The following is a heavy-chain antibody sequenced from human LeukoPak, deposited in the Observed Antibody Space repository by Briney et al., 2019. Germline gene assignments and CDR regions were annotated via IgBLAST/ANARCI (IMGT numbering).Heavy chain of an antibody. CDR3: ARAPPLVSGPVYYYYYMDV. V-gene: IGHV3-23*01. J-gene: IGHJ6*03. D-gene: IGHD5/OR15-5a*01. CDR1: GFTFSSYA. Sequence: GGSLRLSCAASGFTFSSYAMSWVRQAPGKGLEWVSAISSSGGSTYYADSVKGRFTISRDNSKNTLYLQMNSLRAEDTAVYYCARAPPLVSGPVYYYYYMDVWGKGPTVTVSS. CDR2: ISSSGGST.